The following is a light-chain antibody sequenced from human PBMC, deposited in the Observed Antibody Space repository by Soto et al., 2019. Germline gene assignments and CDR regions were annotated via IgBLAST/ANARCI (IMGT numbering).Light chain of an antibody. J-gene: IGLJ3*02. CDR2: EVS. Sequence: QSVLTQPPSASGSPGKSVTISCTGTRRDVGGYNYVSWYQQHPGKAPKLMISEVSKRPSGVPDRFSGSKSGNTASLTVSGLQAEDEADYYCTSYAGTNNFGVFGGGTKLTVL. V-gene: IGLV2-8*01. CDR1: RRDVGGYNY. CDR3: TSYAGTNNFGV.